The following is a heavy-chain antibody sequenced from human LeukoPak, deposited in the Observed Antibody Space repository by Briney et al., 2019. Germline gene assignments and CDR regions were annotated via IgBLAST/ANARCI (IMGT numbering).Heavy chain of an antibody. CDR1: GFTFGDYA. J-gene: IGHJ4*02. Sequence: AGGSLRLSCSASGFTFGDYAVSWFRQAPGKGLEWVGFIRSKAFGGTPEYAASVRGRFTISRDDSKSIAYLQMNSLKTEDTAVYYCTRNTVTVHFDYWSQGTLVTVSS. V-gene: IGHV3-49*03. CDR2: IRSKAFGGTP. D-gene: IGHD4-17*01. CDR3: TRNTVTVHFDY.